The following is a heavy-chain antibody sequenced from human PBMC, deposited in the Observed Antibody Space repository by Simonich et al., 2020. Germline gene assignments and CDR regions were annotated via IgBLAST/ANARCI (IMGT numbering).Heavy chain of an antibody. J-gene: IGHJ4*02. V-gene: IGHV4-34*01. Sequence: QVQLQQWGAGLLKPSETLSLTCAVYVGSFSGYYWSWIRQPPGKGLEWIGEIKQRGSTNYNQSLKSRVTISVDTSKNQFSLKLSSVTAADTAVYYCARHLQLGPFDYWGQGTLVTVSS. D-gene: IGHD1-1*01. CDR2: IKQRGST. CDR1: VGSFSGYY. CDR3: ARHLQLGPFDY.